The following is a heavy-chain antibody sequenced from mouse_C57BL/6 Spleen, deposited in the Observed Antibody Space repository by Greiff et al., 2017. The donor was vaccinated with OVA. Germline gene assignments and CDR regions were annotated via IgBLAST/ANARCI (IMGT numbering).Heavy chain of an antibody. CDR2: ISSGGDYI. CDR3: TRDGPITTVVATEYAMDY. D-gene: IGHD1-1*01. CDR1: GFTFSSYA. V-gene: IGHV5-9-1*02. Sequence: EVQLVESGEGLVKPGGSLKLSCAASGFTFSSYAMSWVRQTPEKRLEWVAYISSGGDYIYYADTVKGRFTISRDNARNTLYLQMSSLKSEDTAMYYCTRDGPITTVVATEYAMDYWGQGTSVTVSS. J-gene: IGHJ4*01.